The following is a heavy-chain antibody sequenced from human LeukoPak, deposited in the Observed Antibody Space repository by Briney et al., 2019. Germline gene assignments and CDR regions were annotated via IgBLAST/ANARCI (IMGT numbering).Heavy chain of an antibody. V-gene: IGHV3-23*01. D-gene: IGHD3-16*02. CDR3: AKARDYVWGSYRHQYGTGFDY. J-gene: IGHJ4*02. Sequence: GGSVRLSCAASGFTFSSYAMSWVRQAPGKGLEWVSAISGSGGSTYYADSVKGRFTISRDNSKNTLYLQMNSLRAEDTAVYYCAKARDYVWGSYRHQYGTGFDYWGQGTLVTVSS. CDR2: ISGSGGST. CDR1: GFTFSSYA.